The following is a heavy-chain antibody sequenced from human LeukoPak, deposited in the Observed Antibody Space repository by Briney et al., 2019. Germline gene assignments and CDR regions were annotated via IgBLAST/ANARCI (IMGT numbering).Heavy chain of an antibody. V-gene: IGHV3-21*01. Sequence: GGSLRLSCAASGFTFSSSAMSWVRQAPGKGLEWVSSISSSSNNIHYADSVRGRFTISRDNAKNSMYLQMNSLRAEDTAVYYCARGFPRGRWLHYDYWGQGTLVTVSS. CDR3: ARGFPRGRWLHYDY. CDR1: GFTFSSSA. CDR2: ISSSSNNI. D-gene: IGHD5-24*01. J-gene: IGHJ4*02.